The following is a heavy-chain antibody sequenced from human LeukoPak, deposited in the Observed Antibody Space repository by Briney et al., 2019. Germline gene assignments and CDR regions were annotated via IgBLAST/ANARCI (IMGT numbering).Heavy chain of an antibody. CDR3: ARDAAYCGGDCYFGSLDY. Sequence: GASVKVSCKVSGYTLTELSMNWVRQAPGKGLEWMGGFDPEEGETIYAQKFQGRVTMTEDTSTDTAYMQLSSLRSEDTAVYYCARDAAYCGGDCYFGSLDYWGQGTLVTVSS. CDR2: FDPEEGET. CDR1: GYTLTELS. D-gene: IGHD2-21*02. V-gene: IGHV1-24*01. J-gene: IGHJ4*02.